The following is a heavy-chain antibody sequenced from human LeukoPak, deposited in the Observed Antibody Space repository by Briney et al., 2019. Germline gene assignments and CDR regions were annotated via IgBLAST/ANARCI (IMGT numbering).Heavy chain of an antibody. D-gene: IGHD5-18*01. CDR3: ARAGYSYVIDY. CDR2: ISTSSSYI. Sequence: GGSLRLSCAASGFSFSSYSMSWVRQAPGKGLEWVSSISTSSSYIYYADSVKGRFTISRDNAKNSLYLQMNSLRAEDTAVYYCARAGYSYVIDYWGQGTLVTVSS. J-gene: IGHJ4*02. V-gene: IGHV3-21*01. CDR1: GFSFSSYS.